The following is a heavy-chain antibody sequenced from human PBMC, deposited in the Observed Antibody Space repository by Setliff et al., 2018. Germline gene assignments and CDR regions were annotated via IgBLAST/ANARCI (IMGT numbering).Heavy chain of an antibody. V-gene: IGHV1-69*13. Sequence: SVKVSCQASGGTFSSYVISWVREAPGQGLEWMGGIIPMFGTNYAQKFQGRVTITADESTSTAYMELSSPGSEDTAVYYCAGGQPLVRKYYYYMDVWGKGTTVTVS. CDR2: IIPMFGT. CDR3: AGGQPLVRKYYYYMDV. CDR1: GGTFSSYV. J-gene: IGHJ6*03. D-gene: IGHD3-10*01.